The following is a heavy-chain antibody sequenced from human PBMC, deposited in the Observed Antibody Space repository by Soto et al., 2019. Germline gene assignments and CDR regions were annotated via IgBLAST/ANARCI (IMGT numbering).Heavy chain of an antibody. V-gene: IGHV4-31*03. Sequence: QVQLQESGPGLVKPSQTLSLTCTVSGGSISSGGYYWSWIRQHPGKDLEWIGYLYYSGRTYYNPSLQRRVTITVDPSKNLFSLKPSSVTAADTAVYYCARANSNTRNYYYYGMDVWGQGTTVTVSS. CDR3: ARANSNTRNYYYYGMDV. CDR1: GGSISSGGYY. D-gene: IGHD4-4*01. CDR2: LYYSGRT. J-gene: IGHJ6*02.